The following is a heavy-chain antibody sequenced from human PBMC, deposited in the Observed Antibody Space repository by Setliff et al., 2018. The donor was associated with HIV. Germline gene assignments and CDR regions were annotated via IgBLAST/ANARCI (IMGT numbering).Heavy chain of an antibody. CDR1: GYSISSAYY. CDR3: ARVEYYGSGSYYYNWYFDL. J-gene: IGHJ2*01. Sequence: SETLSLTCAASGYSISSAYYWGWIRQPPGKGLEWIASIYHSGSTYYNPSLKSRVTISVDTSKNQFSLRLSSVTAADTAVYYCARVEYYGSGSYYYNWYFDLWGRGTLVTVSS. CDR2: IYHSGST. V-gene: IGHV4-38-2*01. D-gene: IGHD3-10*01.